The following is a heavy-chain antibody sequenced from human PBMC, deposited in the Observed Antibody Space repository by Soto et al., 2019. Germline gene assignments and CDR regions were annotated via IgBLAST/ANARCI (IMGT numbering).Heavy chain of an antibody. V-gene: IGHV5-51*01. D-gene: IGHD3-3*01. Sequence: GESLKISCKGSGYSFSSFWVAWVRQTPGKGLEWLGIIYPGDLDTRYTSSFQGHVIISADKSSNTVYLQWSSLKASDTDMYNCARIFGGMGTFFSGLVVGGKGSP. CDR2: IYPGDLDT. CDR3: ARIFGGMGTFFSGLVV. J-gene: IGHJ6*04. CDR1: GYSFSSFW.